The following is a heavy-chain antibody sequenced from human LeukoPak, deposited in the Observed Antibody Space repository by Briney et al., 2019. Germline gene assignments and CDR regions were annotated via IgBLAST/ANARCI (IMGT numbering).Heavy chain of an antibody. V-gene: IGHV3-21*01. CDR1: AFSLSAYN. J-gene: IGHJ6*03. CDR2: ISYTGTYI. D-gene: IGHD3-22*01. Sequence: GGSLRLSCAASAFSLSAYNMNWVRQAPGKGLEWVSSISYTGTYIYYADSVKGRFTISRDNAQNSLYLQMNSLRAEDTAVYYCARDFRYYDSSGYLNYYYYMDVWGKGTTVAVSS. CDR3: ARDFRYYDSSGYLNYYYYMDV.